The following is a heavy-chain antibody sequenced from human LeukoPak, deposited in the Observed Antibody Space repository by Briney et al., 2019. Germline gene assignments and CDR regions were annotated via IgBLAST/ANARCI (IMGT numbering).Heavy chain of an antibody. J-gene: IGHJ5*02. V-gene: IGHV1-69*01. CDR1: RGTFSTYA. Sequence: SVKVSCKASRGTFSTYAISWVRQAPGQGLEWMGGLIPIFGTANYAQKFQGRVTITADESTRTAYMELSSLTSEDAAVYYCARDPRHRYFSSTICYRGWLDPWGQGTLVTVSS. CDR2: LIPIFGTA. D-gene: IGHD2-2*01. CDR3: ARDPRHRYFSSTICYRGWLDP.